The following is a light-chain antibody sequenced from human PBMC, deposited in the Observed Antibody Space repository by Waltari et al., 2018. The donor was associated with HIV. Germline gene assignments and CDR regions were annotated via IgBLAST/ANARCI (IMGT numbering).Light chain of an antibody. V-gene: IGLV7-46*01. J-gene: IGLJ2*01. CDR1: DGAVTTNNY. CDR2: DTT. Sequence: VVTQEPSLTVSPGGPIIPTCGSSDGAVTTNNYAYWFQQKPGQAPTTLIHDTTQRHFWTPARFSGFLLGDKAALTLSGALSEDEGVYFCLLFFGATRVFGGGTMVTVL. CDR3: LLFFGATRV.